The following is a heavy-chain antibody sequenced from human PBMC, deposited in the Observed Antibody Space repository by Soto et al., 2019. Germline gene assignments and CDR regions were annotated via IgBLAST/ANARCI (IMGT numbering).Heavy chain of an antibody. V-gene: IGHV4-4*02. CDR2: IYHSGST. J-gene: IGHJ5*02. CDR1: GGSISSSNW. Sequence: QVQLQESGPGLVKPSGTLSLTCAVSGGSISSSNWWSWVRQPPGKGLEWIGEIYHSGSTNYNPSRKRRVTISVDKSKNQCSLKLSSVTAADTAVYYCARDQGSSSPLSWFDPWGQGTLVTVSS. D-gene: IGHD6-13*01. CDR3: ARDQGSSSPLSWFDP.